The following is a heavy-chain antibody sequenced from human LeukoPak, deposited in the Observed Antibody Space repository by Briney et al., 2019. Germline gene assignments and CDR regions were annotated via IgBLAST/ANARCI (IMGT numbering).Heavy chain of an antibody. Sequence: GGSLRLSCAASGFTFSSYWMHWVRQAPGKGLVWVSRINSDGSSTSYADSVKGRFTISRDNAKNTLYLQMNSLRAEDTAVYYCARGGVYSYGNYFDYWGQGTLVTVSS. J-gene: IGHJ4*02. V-gene: IGHV3-74*01. CDR1: GFTFSSYW. CDR3: ARGGVYSYGNYFDY. D-gene: IGHD5-18*01. CDR2: INSDGSST.